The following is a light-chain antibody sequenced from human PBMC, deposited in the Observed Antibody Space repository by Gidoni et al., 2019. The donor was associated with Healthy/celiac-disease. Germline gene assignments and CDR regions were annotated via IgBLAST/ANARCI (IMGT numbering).Light chain of an antibody. J-gene: IGKJ4*01. CDR3: QQYDNLPLT. CDR2: DAY. CDR1: QDISNY. V-gene: IGKV1-33*01. Sequence: DIHITPSPSSLSASVGDRVTITCQASQDISNYLNWYQQKPGKAPKLLIYDAYKLETGVPSRCSGSGAGTDFTFTISSLQPEDIATYYCQQYDNLPLTFGGGTKVEIK.